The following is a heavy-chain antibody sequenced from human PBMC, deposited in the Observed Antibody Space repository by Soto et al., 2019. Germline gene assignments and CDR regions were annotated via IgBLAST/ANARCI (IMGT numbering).Heavy chain of an antibody. Sequence: GGSLRLSSAASGSTVSSNYMNWVRQAPGKGLEWVSVIYSGGSTNYADSVKGRFTISRDNSKNTLYLQMNSLRAEDTAVYYCASVTYCSNGICYSRYYFDSWGQGTLVTVSS. D-gene: IGHD2-8*01. CDR2: IYSGGST. CDR3: ASVTYCSNGICYSRYYFDS. CDR1: GSTVSSNY. V-gene: IGHV3-66*01. J-gene: IGHJ4*02.